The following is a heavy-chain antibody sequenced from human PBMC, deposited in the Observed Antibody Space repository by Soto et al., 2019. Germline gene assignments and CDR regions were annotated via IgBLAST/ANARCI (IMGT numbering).Heavy chain of an antibody. V-gene: IGHV3-33*01. J-gene: IGHJ3*01. Sequence: GGSLRLSCSASGFIFSSYGMHWVRQAPGKGLEWVALIWYDGSEEDYADSVKGRSTISRDNSKNTLYLQMNSLRAEDTAVYYCARDNWNTVWGQGTMVTVSS. CDR3: ARDNWNTV. D-gene: IGHD1-20*01. CDR2: IWYDGSEE. CDR1: GFIFSSYG.